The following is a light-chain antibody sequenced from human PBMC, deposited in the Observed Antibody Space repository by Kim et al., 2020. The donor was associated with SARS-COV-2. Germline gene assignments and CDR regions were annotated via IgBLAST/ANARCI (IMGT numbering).Light chain of an antibody. J-gene: IGKJ1*01. CDR2: DAS. CDR1: QSINIW. CDR3: QEYKSDSWT. V-gene: IGKV1-5*01. Sequence: GDRVTITCRASQSINIWFAWYQQKPGKAPNLLIYDASILESGVPSRFSGSGSGTQFTLTISSLQPDDFATYYCQEYKSDSWTFGQGTKVDIK.